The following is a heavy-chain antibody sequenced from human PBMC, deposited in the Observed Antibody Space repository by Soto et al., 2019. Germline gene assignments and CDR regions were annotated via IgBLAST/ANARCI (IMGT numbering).Heavy chain of an antibody. J-gene: IGHJ4*02. Sequence: GGSLRLSCAASGFTFGSYSMNWVRQAPGKGLEWVSYISSSSSSTIYYADSVKGRFTISRDNAKNSLYLQMNSLRDEDTAVYYCARWRAVFDYWGQGTLVTVSS. CDR3: ARWRAVFDY. V-gene: IGHV3-48*02. CDR1: GFTFGSYS. CDR2: ISSSSSSTI.